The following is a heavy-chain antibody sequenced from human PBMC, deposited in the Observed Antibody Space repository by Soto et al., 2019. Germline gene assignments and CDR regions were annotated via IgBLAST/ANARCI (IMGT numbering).Heavy chain of an antibody. Sequence: GGSLRLSCAASGFTVSSKYMSWVRQAPGKGLEWVSAISGSGGSTYYADSVKGRFTISRDNSKNTLYLQMNSLRAEDTAVYYCAKDTIAARRSPPTYWFDPWGQGTLVTVSS. CDR3: AKDTIAARRSPPTYWFDP. CDR2: ISGSGGST. V-gene: IGHV3-23*01. CDR1: GFTVSSKY. J-gene: IGHJ5*02. D-gene: IGHD6-6*01.